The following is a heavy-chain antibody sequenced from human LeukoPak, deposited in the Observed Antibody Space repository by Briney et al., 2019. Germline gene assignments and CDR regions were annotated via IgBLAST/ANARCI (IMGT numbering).Heavy chain of an antibody. CDR2: INHSGST. D-gene: IGHD3-22*01. CDR1: GGSFSGYY. CDR3: ARAPPSEDSSGYYWNY. Sequence: SETLSLTCAVYGGSFSGYYWSWIRQPPGKGLEWIGEINHSGSTNYNPSLKSRVTISVDTSKNQFSLKLSSVTAADTAVYYCARAPPSEDSSGYYWNYWGQGTLVTVSP. V-gene: IGHV4-34*01. J-gene: IGHJ4*02.